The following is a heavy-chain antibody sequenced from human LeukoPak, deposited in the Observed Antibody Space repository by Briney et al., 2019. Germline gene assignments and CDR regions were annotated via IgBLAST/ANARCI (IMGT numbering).Heavy chain of an antibody. CDR2: IYYSGST. CDR3: ARHQALKRGYSYGPGYFDL. D-gene: IGHD5-18*01. Sequence: SETLSLTCTVSGSSISSYYWSWIRQPPGKGLEWIGYIYYSGSTNYNPSLKSRVTISVDTSKNQFSLKLSPVTAADTAVYYCARHQALKRGYSYGPGYFDLWGRGTLVTVSS. J-gene: IGHJ2*01. V-gene: IGHV4-59*08. CDR1: GSSISSYY.